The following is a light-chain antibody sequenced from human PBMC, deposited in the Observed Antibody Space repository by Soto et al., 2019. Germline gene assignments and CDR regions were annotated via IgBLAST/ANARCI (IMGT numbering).Light chain of an antibody. CDR3: RQGTHWPT. CDR1: QSLAYSDGNTY. V-gene: IGKV2-30*01. Sequence: DVVMTPSPLSLPVALGRPASISCRSSQSLAYSDGNTYLNWFQQRPGQSPRRLIYKVSNRDSGVPDRFSGSGSGTDFTLRISRVEAEDVGGYYCRQGTHWPTFGQGTKREIK. J-gene: IGKJ1*01. CDR2: KVS.